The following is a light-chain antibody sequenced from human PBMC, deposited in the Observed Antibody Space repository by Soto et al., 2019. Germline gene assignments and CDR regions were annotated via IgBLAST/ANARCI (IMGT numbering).Light chain of an antibody. Sequence: EIVMTQSPATLSVSPGEGATLSCRASESISSKLAWYQQKPGQAPRLLIYGASTRATGIPARFSGSGSGRELTLTISSLQSEDFAVYYCQQYNNWITWTCGLRNKV. CDR2: GAS. CDR1: ESISSK. V-gene: IGKV3-15*01. J-gene: IGKJ1*01. CDR3: QQYNNWITWT.